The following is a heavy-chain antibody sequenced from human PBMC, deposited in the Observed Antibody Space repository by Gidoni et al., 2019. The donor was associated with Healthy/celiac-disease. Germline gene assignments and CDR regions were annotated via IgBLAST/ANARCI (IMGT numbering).Heavy chain of an antibody. J-gene: IGHJ4*02. CDR3: AREGGSYYGRFDY. D-gene: IGHD1-26*01. V-gene: IGHV1-3*01. Sequence: QVQLVQSGAEVKKPGASVKVSCKASGYTFTSYAMHWVRQAPGQRLEWMGWINAGNGNTKYSQKFQGRVTITRDTSASTAYMELSSLRSEDTAVYYCAREGGSYYGRFDYWGQGTLVTVSS. CDR1: GYTFTSYA. CDR2: INAGNGNT.